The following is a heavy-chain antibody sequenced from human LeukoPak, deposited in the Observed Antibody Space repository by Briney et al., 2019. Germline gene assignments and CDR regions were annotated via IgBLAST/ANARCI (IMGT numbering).Heavy chain of an antibody. Sequence: EGSLRLSCAASGFTFSSYAMHWVRQAPGKGLEWVAVISYDGSNKYYADSVKGRFTISRDNSKNTLYLQMNSLRAEDTAVYYCARIRHYGSAYYYYYGMDVWGQGTTVTVSS. CDR1: GFTFSSYA. V-gene: IGHV3-30*04. J-gene: IGHJ6*02. CDR3: ARIRHYGSAYYYYYGMDV. CDR2: ISYDGSNK. D-gene: IGHD3-10*01.